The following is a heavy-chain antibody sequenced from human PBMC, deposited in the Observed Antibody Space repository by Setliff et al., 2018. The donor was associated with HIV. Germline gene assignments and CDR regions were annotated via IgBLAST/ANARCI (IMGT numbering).Heavy chain of an antibody. V-gene: IGHV4-4*02. D-gene: IGHD3-16*01. J-gene: IGHJ6*02. Sequence: SETLSLTCAVSGGSISSDNWWTWVRQPPGKGLEWIGEIYHSEYTNYNASLKSRVSMSVDKSKNQFSLKLSSVTAADTAVYYCKITALNYYYYGMDVWGQGTTVTVSS. CDR1: GGSISSDNW. CDR3: KITALNYYYYGMDV. CDR2: IYHSEYT.